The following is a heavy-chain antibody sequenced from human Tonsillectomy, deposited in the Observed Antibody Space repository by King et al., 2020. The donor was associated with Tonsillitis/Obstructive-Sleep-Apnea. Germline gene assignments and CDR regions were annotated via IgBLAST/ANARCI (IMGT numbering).Heavy chain of an antibody. D-gene: IGHD6-19*01. Sequence: ITLKESGPTLVKPTQTLTLTCTFSGFSLSTSGVGVGWIRQPPGKALEWLALIYWDEDKRYSPSMKSRLTITKDTDKNQVVLIMNNMDPVDTATYYCAHSDEYSSGWSDFDYWGQGTLVTVSS. J-gene: IGHJ4*02. CDR1: GFSLSTSGVG. V-gene: IGHV2-5*02. CDR3: AHSDEYSSGWSDFDY. CDR2: IYWDEDK.